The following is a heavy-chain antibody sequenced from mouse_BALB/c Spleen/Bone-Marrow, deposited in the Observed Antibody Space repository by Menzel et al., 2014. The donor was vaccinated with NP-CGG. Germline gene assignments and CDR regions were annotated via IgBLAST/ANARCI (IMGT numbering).Heavy chain of an antibody. V-gene: IGHV1-39*01. CDR2: IDPSYGGI. J-gene: IGHJ3*01. CDR1: GYSFTGYN. Sequence: VQLKQSGPELEKPGASVKISCKASGYSFTGYNMNWVKQNNGKSLGWIGNIDPSYGGISYNQKFKGKATLTVDKSSNTAYMQLKSLTSEDSAVYYCAISIEYRPLDYWGQGTLVTVSA. D-gene: IGHD2-14*01. CDR3: AISIEYRPLDY.